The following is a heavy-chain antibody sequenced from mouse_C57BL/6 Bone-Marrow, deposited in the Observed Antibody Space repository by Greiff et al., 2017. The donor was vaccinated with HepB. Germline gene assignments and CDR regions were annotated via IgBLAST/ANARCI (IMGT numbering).Heavy chain of an antibody. V-gene: IGHV2-5*01. Sequence: QVQLKQSGPGLVQPSQSLSITCTVSGFSLTSYGVHWVRQSPGKGLEWLGVIWRGGSTDYNAAFMSRLSITKDNSKSQVFFKMNSLRADDTAIYYCAKKSYYGSSYWYFDVWGTGTTVTVSS. CDR1: GFSLTSYG. D-gene: IGHD1-1*01. CDR2: IWRGGST. J-gene: IGHJ1*03. CDR3: AKKSYYGSSYWYFDV.